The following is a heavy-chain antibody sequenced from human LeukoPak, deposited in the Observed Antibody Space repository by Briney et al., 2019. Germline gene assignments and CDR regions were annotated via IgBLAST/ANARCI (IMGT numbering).Heavy chain of an antibody. D-gene: IGHD2-15*01. V-gene: IGHV3-23*01. CDR2: ISGSGGST. J-gene: IGHJ6*02. Sequence: PGGSLRLSCVASGFTFNSYAMTWVRQAPGKGLEWVSAISGSGGSTYYADSVKGRFTISRDNSKNTLYLQMNSLRAEDTAVYYCAKDISVAAGYYYYGMDVWGQGTTVTVSS. CDR1: GFTFNSYA. CDR3: AKDISVAAGYYYYGMDV.